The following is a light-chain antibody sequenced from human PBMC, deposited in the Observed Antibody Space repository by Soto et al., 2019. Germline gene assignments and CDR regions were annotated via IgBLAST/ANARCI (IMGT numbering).Light chain of an antibody. J-gene: IGLJ1*01. CDR1: STDFGGQNY. V-gene: IGLV2-14*01. Sequence: QSALTQPASVSGSLGRSITISCTGTSTDFGGQNYVSWYQQHPGRAPKLILYEVSNRPSGVSNRFSGSKSGDTASLTISGLQADGMADYYCSSYTDVVTLEVFGPGTKVTVL. CDR2: EVS. CDR3: SSYTDVVTLEV.